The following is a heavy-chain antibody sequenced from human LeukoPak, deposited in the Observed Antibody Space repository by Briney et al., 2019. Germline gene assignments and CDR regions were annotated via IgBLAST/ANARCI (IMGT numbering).Heavy chain of an antibody. Sequence: GGSLRLSCAASGFTFSSYAMSWIRQAAGKGLEWVSAISDNGGSTYYADSVKGRFTISRDNSKNTLYLQMTSLRAEDTAVYYCAKGVEWLRSWYWGQGTLVTVSS. D-gene: IGHD5-12*01. CDR3: AKGVEWLRSWY. CDR2: ISDNGGST. V-gene: IGHV3-23*01. J-gene: IGHJ4*02. CDR1: GFTFSSYA.